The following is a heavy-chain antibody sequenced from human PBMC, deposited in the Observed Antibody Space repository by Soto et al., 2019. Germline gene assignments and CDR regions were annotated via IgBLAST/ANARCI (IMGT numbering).Heavy chain of an antibody. CDR1: GFTFSSYA. D-gene: IGHD3-16*02. V-gene: IGHV3-23*01. CDR3: EKDASSMITFGGVIVPSYYFDY. CDR2: ISGSGGST. J-gene: IGHJ4*02. Sequence: GGSLRLSCAASGFTFSSYAMSWVRQAPGKGLEWVSAISGSGGSTYYADSVKGRFTISRDNSKNTLYLQMNSLRAEDTAVYYCEKDASSMITFGGVIVPSYYFDYWGQGTLVTVSS.